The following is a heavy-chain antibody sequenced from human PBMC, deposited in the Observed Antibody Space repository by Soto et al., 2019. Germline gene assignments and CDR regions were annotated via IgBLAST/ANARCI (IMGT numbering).Heavy chain of an antibody. CDR1: GFTFSSFG. V-gene: IGHV3-23*01. D-gene: IGHD1-26*01. Sequence: EVQVLESGGGLVQPGGSLRLSCAASGFTFSSFGMNWVRQAPGKGLEWVSGVRSDGDTAYNAESVKGRFTVSRDTSKNTVYLQMNSLRAEDTAVYYCAKGKGVGATPDGANCWGQGTPVTVSS. CDR3: AKGKGVGATPDGANC. CDR2: VRSDGDTA. J-gene: IGHJ4*02.